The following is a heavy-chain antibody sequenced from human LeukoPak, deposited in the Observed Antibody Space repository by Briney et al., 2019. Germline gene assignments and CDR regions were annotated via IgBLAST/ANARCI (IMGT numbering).Heavy chain of an antibody. CDR2: IHYSGST. CDR3: ARAHYDFWSGYFMTIDY. J-gene: IGHJ4*02. CDR1: GGSISSYY. D-gene: IGHD3-3*01. V-gene: IGHV4-59*01. Sequence: SETLSLTCTVSGGSISSYYWSWIRQPPGKGLEWIEYIHYSGSTNYNPSLKSRVTISADTSKNQFSLKLNSVTAADTAVYYCARAHYDFWSGYFMTIDYWGQGTLVTVSS.